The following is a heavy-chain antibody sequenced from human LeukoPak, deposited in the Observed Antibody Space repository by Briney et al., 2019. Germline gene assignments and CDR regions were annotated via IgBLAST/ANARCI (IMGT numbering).Heavy chain of an antibody. V-gene: IGHV3-73*01. Sequence: GGSLRLSCAASGFTFCGSSIHWVRQASGKGLEWVGRIRSKANSYATAYAASVKGRFTISRDDSKNTAYLQMNSLKTEDTAVYYCTSLITMVRGVIGLLNVNWGQGTLVTVSS. J-gene: IGHJ4*02. CDR2: IRSKANSYAT. CDR1: GFTFCGSS. D-gene: IGHD3-10*01. CDR3: TSLITMVRGVIGLLNVN.